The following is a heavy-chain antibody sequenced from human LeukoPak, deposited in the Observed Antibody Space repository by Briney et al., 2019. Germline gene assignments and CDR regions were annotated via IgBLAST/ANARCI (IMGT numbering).Heavy chain of an antibody. CDR2: IYHSGST. D-gene: IGHD6-13*01. Sequence: SGTLSLTCAVSDGSISSSNWWSWVRQPPGKGLEWIGEIYHSGSTNYNPSLKSRVTISVDKSKNQFSLKLSSVTAADTAVYYCARLTYSSSWYPRCFDYWGQGTLVTVSS. CDR3: ARLTYSSSWYPRCFDY. J-gene: IGHJ4*02. CDR1: DGSISSSNW. V-gene: IGHV4-4*02.